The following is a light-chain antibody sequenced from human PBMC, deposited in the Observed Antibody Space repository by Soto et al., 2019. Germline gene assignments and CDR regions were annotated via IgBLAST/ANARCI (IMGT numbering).Light chain of an antibody. CDR3: LQYNNWPPWT. V-gene: IGKV3-15*01. Sequence: EIVMTQSPATLSVSPGERATLSCRASQSVSSKLAWYQQKPGQPPRLLIYGASTRATGIPARFSGSGSGTEFTLTISSLQSEDFAVYYCLQYNNWPPWTFGQGTKVDIK. J-gene: IGKJ1*01. CDR1: QSVSSK. CDR2: GAS.